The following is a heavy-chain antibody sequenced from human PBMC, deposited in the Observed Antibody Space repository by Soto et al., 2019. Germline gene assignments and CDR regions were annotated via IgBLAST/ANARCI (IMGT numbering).Heavy chain of an antibody. D-gene: IGHD3-10*01. J-gene: IGHJ2*01. CDR3: AKDSTMWSGSYDWYFDL. CDR1: GFTFSGYG. Sequence: QVQLVESGGGVVQPGRSLRLSCTDSGFTFSGYGMHWDRQTPGKGLEWVAVISYDGRNKYYADSVKERFTITRDNSTNTLYLHMNSLRAEDTAVYYSAKDSTMWSGSYDWYFDLWGRGTLVTVSS. CDR2: ISYDGRNK. V-gene: IGHV3-30*18.